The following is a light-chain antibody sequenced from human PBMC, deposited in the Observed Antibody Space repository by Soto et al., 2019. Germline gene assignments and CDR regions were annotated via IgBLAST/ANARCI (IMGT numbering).Light chain of an antibody. V-gene: IGKV3-20*01. CDR1: QYVSGGY. CDR3: QQYGSSSIT. CDR2: GAS. J-gene: IGKJ5*01. Sequence: EIVLTQSPGTLSLSPGERATLSCRASQYVSGGYLAWYQQKPGQAPRLLIYGASSRATGIPDRFSGSGSGTDFTLTISRLEPEDFAVYYCQQYGSSSITFGQGTRLEIK.